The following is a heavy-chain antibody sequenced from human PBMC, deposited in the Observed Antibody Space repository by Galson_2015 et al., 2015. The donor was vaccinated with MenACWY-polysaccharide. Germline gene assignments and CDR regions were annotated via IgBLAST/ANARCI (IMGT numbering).Heavy chain of an antibody. CDR1: GGSINSYY. V-gene: IGHV4-4*07. CDR2: IHTSGST. Sequence: SETLSLTCTVSGGSINSYYWNWIRRPAGKGLEWIGRIHTSGSTNYNPSLQTRLTMSVDTSKNQFSLTLSSVTAADAAVYYCARGAPTVVTTGGDNAFHIWGQGTMVTVSS. D-gene: IGHD4-23*01. CDR3: ARGAPTVVTTGGDNAFHI. J-gene: IGHJ3*02.